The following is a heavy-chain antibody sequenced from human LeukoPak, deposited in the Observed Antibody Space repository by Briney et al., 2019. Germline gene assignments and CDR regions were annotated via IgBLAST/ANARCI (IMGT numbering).Heavy chain of an antibody. CDR2: ISGSGGST. Sequence: GGSLRLSCAASGFTFSSCAMSWVRQAPGKGLEWVSAISGSGGSTYYADSVKGRFTISRDNSKNTLYLQMNSLRAEDTAVYYCAKGSYGSGSYYSGFDYWGQGTLVTVSS. CDR3: AKGSYGSGSYYSGFDY. CDR1: GFTFSSCA. D-gene: IGHD3-10*01. V-gene: IGHV3-23*01. J-gene: IGHJ4*02.